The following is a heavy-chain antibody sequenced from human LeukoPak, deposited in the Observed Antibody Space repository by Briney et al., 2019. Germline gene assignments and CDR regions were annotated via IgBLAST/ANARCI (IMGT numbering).Heavy chain of an antibody. V-gene: IGHV3-23*01. CDR3: AKDYRYCSSTSCLNYFDY. D-gene: IGHD2-2*01. J-gene: IGHJ4*02. Sequence: GGSLRLSCAASGFPFSSYAMSWVPQAPGKGLEWVPAISGRGGSTYYADSVKGRFTISRDNSKNTLYLQMNSLRAEDTAVYYCAKDYRYCSSTSCLNYFDYWGQGTLVTVSS. CDR1: GFPFSSYA. CDR2: ISGRGGST.